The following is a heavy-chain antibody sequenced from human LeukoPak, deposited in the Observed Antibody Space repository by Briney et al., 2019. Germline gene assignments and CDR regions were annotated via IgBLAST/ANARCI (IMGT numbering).Heavy chain of an antibody. Sequence: QPGGSLRLSCSASGFDSSNYWMSWVRQASGKGLEWVGRIRSTANGYATAYAASVKGRFTISRDDSKNTAYLQMDSLKTEDTAVYYCTGNYYGSGSYADFDYWGQGTLVTVSS. D-gene: IGHD3-10*01. CDR2: IRSTANGYAT. CDR1: GFDSSNYW. V-gene: IGHV3-73*01. CDR3: TGNYYGSGSYADFDY. J-gene: IGHJ4*02.